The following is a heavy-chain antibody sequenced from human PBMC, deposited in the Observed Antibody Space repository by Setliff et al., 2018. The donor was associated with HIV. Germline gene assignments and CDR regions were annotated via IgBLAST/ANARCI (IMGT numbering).Heavy chain of an antibody. CDR2: INTATVTTT. J-gene: IGHJ4*02. D-gene: IGHD6-13*01. Sequence: PGGSLRLSCAASGFSFSTYSMNWVRQAPGKGLEWIAYINTATVTTTVYYADSVKGRFTVSRDNAKNSLYLQMNSLRAEDTAEYYCARDSGVHSWYYFDHWGQGTLVTVSS. V-gene: IGHV3-48*01. CDR1: GFSFSTYS. CDR3: ARDSGVHSWYYFDH.